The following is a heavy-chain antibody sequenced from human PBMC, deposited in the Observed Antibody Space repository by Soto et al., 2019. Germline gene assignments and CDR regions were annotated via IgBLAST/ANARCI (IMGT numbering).Heavy chain of an antibody. V-gene: IGHV1-46*01. D-gene: IGHD3-10*01. CDR1: GYSFTSYW. CDR3: ARELLWFGESRNYYYGMDV. Sequence: PGESLKISCKGSGYSFTSYWIGWVRQAPGQGLEWMGIINPSGGSTSYAQKFQGRVTMTRETSTSTVYMELSSLRSEDTAVYYCARELLWFGESRNYYYGMDVWGQGTTVTVSS. CDR2: INPSGGST. J-gene: IGHJ6*02.